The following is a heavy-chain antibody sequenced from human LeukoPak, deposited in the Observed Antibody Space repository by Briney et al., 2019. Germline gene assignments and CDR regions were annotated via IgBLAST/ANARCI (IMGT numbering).Heavy chain of an antibody. Sequence: PSETLSLTCAVYGGSFSGYYWSWIRQPPGKGLEWIGEINHSGSTNYNPSLKSRVTISVDTSKNQFSLKLSSVTAADTAVYYCARHLDNWNYGGRDYWGQGTLVTVSS. V-gene: IGHV4-34*01. CDR3: ARHLDNWNYGGRDY. J-gene: IGHJ4*02. CDR2: INHSGST. CDR1: GGSFSGYY. D-gene: IGHD1-7*01.